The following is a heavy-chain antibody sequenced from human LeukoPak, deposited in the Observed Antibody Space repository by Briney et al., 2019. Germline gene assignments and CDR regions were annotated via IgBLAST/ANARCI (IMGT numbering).Heavy chain of an antibody. CDR2: ISGSGGST. CDR3: AKDLPKWELAALDY. Sequence: GGSLRLSCAASGFTFSSYAMSWVREAPGKGLEWGSAISGSGGSTYYVDSVKGRFTISRDNPKNTLYLQMNSLRAEDTAVYYCAKDLPKWELAALDYWGPGTLVTVSS. CDR1: GFTFSSYA. D-gene: IGHD1-26*01. V-gene: IGHV3-23*01. J-gene: IGHJ4*02.